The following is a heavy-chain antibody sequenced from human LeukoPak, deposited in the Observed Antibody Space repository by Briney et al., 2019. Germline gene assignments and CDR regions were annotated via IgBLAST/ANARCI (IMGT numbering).Heavy chain of an antibody. Sequence: ASETLSLTCTVSGGSVSSGNYYWSWIRQSPGKGLEWIGYIYYSGSTDYKPSLKSRVTMSLDTSKNQFSLELRSVTAADSAVYYCARDRGTAAPFEYWGQGTLVTVSS. D-gene: IGHD1-1*01. J-gene: IGHJ4*02. V-gene: IGHV4-61*01. CDR3: ARDRGTAAPFEY. CDR2: IYYSGST. CDR1: GGSVSSGNYY.